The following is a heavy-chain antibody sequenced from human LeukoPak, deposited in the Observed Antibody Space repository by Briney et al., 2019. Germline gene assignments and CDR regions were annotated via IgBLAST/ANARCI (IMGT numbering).Heavy chain of an antibody. CDR1: GYTFTSYD. J-gene: IGHJ4*02. V-gene: IGHV1-8*03. CDR3: ARNKGGIVVVVAATHFDY. D-gene: IGHD2-15*01. Sequence: ASVKVSCKASGYTFTSYDINWVRQATGQGLEWMGWMNPNSGNTGYAQKFQGRVTITRNTSISTAYMELSSLRSEDTAVYYCARNKGGIVVVVAATHFDYWGQGTLVTVSS. CDR2: MNPNSGNT.